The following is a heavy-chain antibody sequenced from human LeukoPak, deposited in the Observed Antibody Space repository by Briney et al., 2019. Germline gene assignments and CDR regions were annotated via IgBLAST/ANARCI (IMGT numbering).Heavy chain of an antibody. J-gene: IGHJ4*02. D-gene: IGHD2-15*01. CDR2: ISWNSGSI. CDR3: AKVGRPGYCSGGSCYLFDY. CDR1: GFTFDDYA. V-gene: IGHV3-9*03. Sequence: GGSLRLSCAASGFTFDDYAMHWVRQAPGKGLEWVSGISWNSGSIGYADSVKGRFTISRDNAKNSLYLQMNGLRAEDMALYYCAKVGRPGYCSGGSCYLFDYWGQGTLVTVSS.